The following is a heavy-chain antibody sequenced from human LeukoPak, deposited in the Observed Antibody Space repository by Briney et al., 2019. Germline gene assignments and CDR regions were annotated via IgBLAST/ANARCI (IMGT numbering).Heavy chain of an antibody. CDR3: ARGGELRYFDWLFPPFDY. D-gene: IGHD3-9*01. V-gene: IGHV4-59*01. J-gene: IGHJ4*02. CDR1: GGSISSYY. CDR2: IYYSGST. Sequence: SETLSLTCTVSGGSISSYYWSWIRQPPGKGLEWIGYIYYSGSTNYNPSLKSRVTISVDTSKNQFSLKLSSVTAVDTAVYYCARGGELRYFDWLFPPFDYWGQGTLVTVSS.